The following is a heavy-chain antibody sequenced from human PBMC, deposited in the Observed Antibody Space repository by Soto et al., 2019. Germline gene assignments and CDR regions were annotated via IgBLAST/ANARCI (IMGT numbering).Heavy chain of an antibody. CDR3: ARDPLGYCSSTSCYTYYYYAMYV. V-gene: IGHV1-3*01. Sequence: VASVKVSCKASGYTFTSYAMHWVRQAPGQRLEWMGWINAGNGNTKYSQKFQGRVTITRDTSASTAYMELSSLRSEDTAVYYCARDPLGYCSSTSCYTYYYYAMYVRGQGTQVTVSS. J-gene: IGHJ6*02. CDR1: GYTFTSYA. D-gene: IGHD2-2*01. CDR2: INAGNGNT.